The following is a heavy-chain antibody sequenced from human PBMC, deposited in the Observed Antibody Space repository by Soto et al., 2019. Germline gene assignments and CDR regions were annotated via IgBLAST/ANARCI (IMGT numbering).Heavy chain of an antibody. D-gene: IGHD4-4*01. V-gene: IGHV1-18*04. CDR1: GYTFTSYG. CDR3: ARDPTAPTQYGMDG. J-gene: IGHJ6*02. CDR2: ISAYNGNT. Sequence: SVKVSCKASGYTFTSYGISWVRQAPGQGLEWMGWISAYNGNTNYAQKLQGRVTMTTDTSTSTAYMELRSLRSGDTAVYYCARDPTAPTQYGMDGWGQGSTVTVSS.